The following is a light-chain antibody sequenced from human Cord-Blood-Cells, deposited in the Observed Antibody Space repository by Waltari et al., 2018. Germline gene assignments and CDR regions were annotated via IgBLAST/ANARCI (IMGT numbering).Light chain of an antibody. Sequence: YNLVSWYQQHPGKAPKLMIYEGSMRPSGVSNRFSGSKSGNTASLTISGLQAEDEADYYCCSYAGSSTFDVVFGGGTKLTVL. CDR3: CSYAGSSTFDVV. J-gene: IGLJ2*01. CDR2: EGS. V-gene: IGLV2-23*03. CDR1: YNL.